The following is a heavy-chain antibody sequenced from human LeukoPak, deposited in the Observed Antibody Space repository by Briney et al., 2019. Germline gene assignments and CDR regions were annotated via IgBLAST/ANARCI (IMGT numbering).Heavy chain of an antibody. J-gene: IGHJ5*02. CDR2: IHHSGNS. D-gene: IGHD6-13*01. V-gene: IGHV4-59*01. CDR3: ARGVAAAGTSFGSYWFDP. Sequence: SATLSLTCTVSGGSISSYSWNWIRQPPGKGLEWIGYIHHSGNSNYNPSLKSRVTISVDTSKNQFSLKLSSVTAADTAVYYCARGVAAAGTSFGSYWFDPWGQGTLVTVSS. CDR1: GGSISSYS.